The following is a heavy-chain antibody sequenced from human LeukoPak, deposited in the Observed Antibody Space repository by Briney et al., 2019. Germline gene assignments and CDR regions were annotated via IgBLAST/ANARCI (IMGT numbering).Heavy chain of an antibody. CDR2: IYSGGST. J-gene: IGHJ6*02. V-gene: IGHV3-53*01. Sequence: GGSLRLSCAASGFTFSSYGMHWVRQAPGKGLEWVSVIYSGGSTYYADSVKGRFTISRDNSKNTLYLQMNSLRAEDTAVYYCAREPGVVRGVYGMDVWGQGTTVTVSS. D-gene: IGHD3-10*01. CDR3: AREPGVVRGVYGMDV. CDR1: GFTFSSYG.